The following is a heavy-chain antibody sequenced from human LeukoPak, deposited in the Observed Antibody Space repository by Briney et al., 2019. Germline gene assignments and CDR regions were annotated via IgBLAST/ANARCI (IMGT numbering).Heavy chain of an antibody. CDR3: ARGEYSSGWYYFDY. Sequence: PGGSLRLSCAASGFTFSSYAMSWVRQAPGKGLEWVAGISAGGGSTYYADSVKGRFTISRDNSKNMLYVQMNSLRAEDTAVYYCARGEYSSGWYYFDYWGQGTLVTVSS. J-gene: IGHJ4*02. V-gene: IGHV3-23*01. CDR1: GFTFSSYA. D-gene: IGHD6-19*01. CDR2: ISAGGGST.